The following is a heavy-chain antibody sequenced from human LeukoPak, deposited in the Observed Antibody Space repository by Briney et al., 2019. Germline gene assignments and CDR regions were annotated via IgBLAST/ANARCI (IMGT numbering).Heavy chain of an antibody. J-gene: IGHJ4*02. D-gene: IGHD6-6*01. CDR2: IWYDGSNK. CDR1: GFTLSSYV. Sequence: PGRSLRLSCAASGFTLSSYVVHWGRQAPGKRLEWVAVIWYDGSNKYYADSVKGRFTISRDNSKNTLYLQMNSLRAEDTAVYYCAKDRPRYSSSGLGYFDYWGQGTLVTVSS. CDR3: AKDRPRYSSSGLGYFDY. V-gene: IGHV3-33*06.